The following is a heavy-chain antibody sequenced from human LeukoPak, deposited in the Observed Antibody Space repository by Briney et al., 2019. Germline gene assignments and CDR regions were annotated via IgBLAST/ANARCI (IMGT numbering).Heavy chain of an antibody. V-gene: IGHV4-39*07. CDR1: GGSISSSSYY. Sequence: PSETLSLTCTVSGGSISSSSYYWGWIRQPPGKGLEWIGSIYYSGSTYYNPSLKSRVTISVDTSKNQFSLKLSSVTAADTAVYYCARVGGGSYRPYYYDYWGQGTLVTVSS. CDR3: ARVGGGSYRPYYYDY. D-gene: IGHD3-16*02. J-gene: IGHJ4*02. CDR2: IYYSGST.